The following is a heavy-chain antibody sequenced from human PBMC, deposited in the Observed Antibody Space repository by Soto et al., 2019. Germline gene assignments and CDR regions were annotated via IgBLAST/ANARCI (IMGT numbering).Heavy chain of an antibody. CDR3: ARAFCTNGVCYYFFDY. V-gene: IGHV3-33*01. CDR2: IYYDGSNR. CDR1: GFTFGTYA. J-gene: IGHJ4*01. Sequence: GGSLRLSCAASGFTFGTYAMHWVRQAPGKGLEWVAVIYYDGSNRYYGDAVKGRFTISRDNSKSTLYLQMSSLRAEDTAVYYCARAFCTNGVCYYFFDYWGHGTLVTLSS. D-gene: IGHD2-8*01.